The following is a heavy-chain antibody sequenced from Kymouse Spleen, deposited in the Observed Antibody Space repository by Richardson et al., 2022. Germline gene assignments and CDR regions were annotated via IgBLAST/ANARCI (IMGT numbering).Heavy chain of an antibody. D-gene: IGHD3-10*01. CDR1: GYTFTSYG. CDR3: ARERRYDYYGSGIPSYYYYYGMDV. J-gene: IGHJ6*02. V-gene: IGHV1-18*01. CDR2: ISAYNGNT. Sequence: QVQLVQSGAEVKKPGASVKVSCKASGYTFTSYGISWVRQAPGQGLEWMGWISAYNGNTNYAQKLQGRVTMTTDTSTSTAYMELRSLRSDDTAVYYCARERRYDYYGSGIPSYYYYYGMDVWGQGTTVTVSS.